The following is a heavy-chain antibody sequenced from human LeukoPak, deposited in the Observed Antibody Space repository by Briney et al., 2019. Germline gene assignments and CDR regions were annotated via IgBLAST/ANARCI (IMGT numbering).Heavy chain of an antibody. D-gene: IGHD6-19*01. V-gene: IGHV5-51*01. J-gene: IGHJ4*02. CDR3: ARQPPTGYSSGWSDY. CDR1: GHSFTSYW. Sequence: GESLKISCKGSGHSFTSYWIGWVRQMPGKGLEWMGIIYPGDSDTRYCPSFQGQVTISADKSISTAYLQWSSLKASDTAMYYCARQPPTGYSSGWSDYWGQGTLVTVSS. CDR2: IYPGDSDT.